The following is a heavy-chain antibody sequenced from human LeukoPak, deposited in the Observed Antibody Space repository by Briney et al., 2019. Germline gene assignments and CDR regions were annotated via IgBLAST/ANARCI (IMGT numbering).Heavy chain of an antibody. Sequence: ASVKVSCKASGYMFTNYGISWVRQAPGQGLEWMGWINAYNGNTNYAQRLQGRVTMTTDTSTSTACMELRSLRSDDTAVYYCARGVYMVRGVIISLFDYWGQGTLVTVSS. CDR2: INAYNGNT. J-gene: IGHJ4*02. D-gene: IGHD3-10*01. V-gene: IGHV1-18*01. CDR1: GYMFTNYG. CDR3: ARGVYMVRGVIISLFDY.